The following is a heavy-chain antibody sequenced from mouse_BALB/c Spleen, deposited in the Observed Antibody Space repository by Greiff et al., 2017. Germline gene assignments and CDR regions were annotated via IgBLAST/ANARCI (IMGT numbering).Heavy chain of an antibody. D-gene: IGHD2-4*01. CDR3: ARSYDYGPFAY. V-gene: IGHV1-63*02. Sequence: QVQLKQSGAELVRPGTSVKISCKASGYTFTNYWLGWVKQRPGHGLEWIGDIYPGGGYTNYNEKFKGKATLTADTSSSTAYMQLSSLTSEDSAVYFCARSYDYGPFAYWGQGTLVTVSA. CDR1: GYTFTNYW. J-gene: IGHJ3*01. CDR2: IYPGGGYT.